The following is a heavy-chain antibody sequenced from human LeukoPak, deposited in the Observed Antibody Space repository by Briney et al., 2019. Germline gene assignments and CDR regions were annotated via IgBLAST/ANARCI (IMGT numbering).Heavy chain of an antibody. Sequence: SETLSLTCTVSGGSISSSSYYWSWIRQPPGKGLEWIGSIYYSGSTYYNPSLKSRVTISVDTSKNQLSLKLSSVTAADTAVYYCARVFFEYSSSGPFDYWGQGTLVTVSS. CDR2: IYYSGST. V-gene: IGHV4-39*07. CDR3: ARVFFEYSSSGPFDY. J-gene: IGHJ4*02. CDR1: GGSISSSSYY. D-gene: IGHD6-6*01.